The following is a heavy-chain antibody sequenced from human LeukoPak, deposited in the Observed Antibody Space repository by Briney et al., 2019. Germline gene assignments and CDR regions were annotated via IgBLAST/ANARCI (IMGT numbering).Heavy chain of an antibody. CDR2: IWYNGTDK. CDR3: ARDRLVYRRDY. V-gene: IGHV3-33*01. CDR1: GFTFSSYG. Sequence: GGSLRLSCAASGFTFSSYGMHWVRQAPGKGLEWVAVIWYNGTDKYFADSVKGRFTISRDNSRNTLYLQMNSLRAEDTAVYYCARDRLVYRRDYWGQGTLVTVSS. J-gene: IGHJ4*02. D-gene: IGHD1-26*01.